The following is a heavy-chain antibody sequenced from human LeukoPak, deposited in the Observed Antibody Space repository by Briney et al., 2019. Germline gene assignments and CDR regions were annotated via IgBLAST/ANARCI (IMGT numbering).Heavy chain of an antibody. J-gene: IGHJ6*03. CDR2: INPNSGGT. CDR1: GYTFTGYL. V-gene: IGHV1-2*02. Sequence: ASVKVSCKASGYTFTGYLIHWVRQAPGQGLEWMGWINPNSGGTNYAQKFQGRVTMTRDTSISTAYMELSRLTSDDTAVYYCARVYLYTTGWSAAYYYFMDVWGKGTTVIVSS. CDR3: ARVYLYTTGWSAAYYYFMDV. D-gene: IGHD3-16*02.